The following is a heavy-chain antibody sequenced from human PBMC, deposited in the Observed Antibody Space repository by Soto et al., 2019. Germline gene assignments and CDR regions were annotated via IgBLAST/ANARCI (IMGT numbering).Heavy chain of an antibody. Sequence: EASVKVSCKASGYTFTSYGISWVRQAPGQGLEWMGWISAYNGNTNYAQKLQGRVTMTTDTSTSTAYMELRSLRSDDTAVYYCARDLVGAIETYYYYGMDVWGQGTTVTVSS. CDR2: ISAYNGNT. D-gene: IGHD1-26*01. CDR3: ARDLVGAIETYYYYGMDV. CDR1: GYTFTSYG. J-gene: IGHJ6*02. V-gene: IGHV1-18*04.